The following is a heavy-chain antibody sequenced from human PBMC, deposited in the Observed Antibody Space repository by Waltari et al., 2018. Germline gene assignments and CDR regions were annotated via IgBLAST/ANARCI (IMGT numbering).Heavy chain of an antibody. Sequence: EVQMVESGGGLVQPGGSLRRSCAASGFPFRSYWMTWVRQAPGQGLGWVANIKQDGSENYYVDSVKGRFTISRDDAKNSLYLQMNSLRNEDTAVYFCARVFVYGANSGKGPMDVWGKGTTVTVSS. CDR3: ARVFVYGANSGKGPMDV. J-gene: IGHJ6*03. V-gene: IGHV3-7*01. CDR1: GFPFRSYW. CDR2: IKQDGSEN. D-gene: IGHD4-17*01.